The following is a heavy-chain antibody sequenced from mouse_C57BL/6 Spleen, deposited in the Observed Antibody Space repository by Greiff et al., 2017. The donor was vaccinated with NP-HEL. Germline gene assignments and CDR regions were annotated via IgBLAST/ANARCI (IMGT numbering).Heavy chain of an antibody. CDR2: IHPNSGST. D-gene: IGHD2-1*01. CDR3: ARSGIYYGTYFDY. V-gene: IGHV1-64*01. CDR1: GYTFTSYW. Sequence: QVQLQQPGAELVKPGASVKLSCKASGYTFTSYWMHWVKQRPGQGLEWIGMIHPNSGSTNYNEKFKSKATLTVDKSSSTAYMQLSSLTSEDSAVYYCARSGIYYGTYFDYWGQGTTLTVSS. J-gene: IGHJ2*01.